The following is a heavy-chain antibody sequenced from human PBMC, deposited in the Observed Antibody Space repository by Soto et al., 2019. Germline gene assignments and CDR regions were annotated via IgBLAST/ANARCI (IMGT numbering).Heavy chain of an antibody. J-gene: IGHJ6*02. D-gene: IGHD3-10*01. V-gene: IGHV1-69*01. Sequence: QVLLVQSGPEVKKPGSSVKVSCKASGGTFNNYAINWVRQAPGKGLEWMGGIIPTFGTGNHAQKFQGRVTIPADESTTTAYMELNSPRSEDTAIYYCASFDGTLVRGGRSSPYEMDVWGQGTTVIVSS. CDR3: ASFDGTLVRGGRSSPYEMDV. CDR2: IIPTFGTG. CDR1: GGTFNNYA.